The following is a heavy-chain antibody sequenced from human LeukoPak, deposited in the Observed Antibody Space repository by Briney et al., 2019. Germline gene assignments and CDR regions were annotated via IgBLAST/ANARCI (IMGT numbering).Heavy chain of an antibody. J-gene: IGHJ4*02. CDR2: IRESGGGT. D-gene: IGHD3-10*01. CDR3: AKRGVVVRGVLFGFHKEAYYFDH. V-gene: IGHV3-23*01. Sequence: GGSLRLSCAASGFTLSNYAMNWVRQTPGKGLEWVSGIRESGGGTYYTDSVKGRFTISRDNAKNTLYLRMNSLRAEDTAVYYCAKRGVVVRGVLFGFHKEAYYFDHWGQGSLVTVSS. CDR1: GFTLSNYA.